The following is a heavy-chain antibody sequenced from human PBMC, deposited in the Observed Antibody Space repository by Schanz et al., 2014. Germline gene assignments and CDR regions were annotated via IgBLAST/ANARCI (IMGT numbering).Heavy chain of an antibody. J-gene: IGHJ4*02. CDR1: GYTFTGYY. CDR3: ARGRAFDY. CDR2: IIPVLNIA. Sequence: QVQLVQSGAEVKKPGASVKASCKASGYTFTGYYMHWMRQAPGKGLEWMGKIIPVLNIATYAQRFQSRDTMTRNNSMSTSDIDLHILTSEYAAVYYCARGRAFDYWGQGTLVTVSS. V-gene: IGHV1-46*01.